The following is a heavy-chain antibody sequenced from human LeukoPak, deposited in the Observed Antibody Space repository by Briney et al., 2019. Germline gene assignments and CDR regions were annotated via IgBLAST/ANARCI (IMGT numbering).Heavy chain of an antibody. V-gene: IGHV4-59*12. D-gene: IGHD6-13*01. CDR2: IYYSGST. J-gene: IGHJ4*02. Sequence: SETLSLTCTVSGGSISSYYWSWIRQPPGKGLEWIGYIYYSGSTNYNPSLKSRVTISVDTSKNQFSLKLSSVTASDTAVYYCASGARRASIAAAGTIDYWGQGTLVTVSS. CDR1: GGSISSYY. CDR3: ASGARRASIAAAGTIDY.